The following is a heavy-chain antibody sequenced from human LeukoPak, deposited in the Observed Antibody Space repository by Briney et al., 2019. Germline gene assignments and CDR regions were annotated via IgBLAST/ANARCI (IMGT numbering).Heavy chain of an antibody. V-gene: IGHV4-59*01. CDR2: VYYSGST. CDR1: GDSIRDYY. CDR3: ARELDGNGGWFDP. D-gene: IGHD5-24*01. J-gene: IGHJ5*02. Sequence: SETLSLTCTVSGDSIRDYYWSWIRQPLGKGLEWIGEVYYSGSTHYNPFLKSRVTISIDTSKNEFSLRLTSVTAADTAVYYCARELDGNGGWFDPWGQGTLVTVSS.